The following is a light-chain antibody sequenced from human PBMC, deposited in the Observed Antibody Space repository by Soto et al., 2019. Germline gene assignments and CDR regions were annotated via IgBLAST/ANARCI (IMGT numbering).Light chain of an antibody. V-gene: IGKV3-20*01. CDR3: RQSATSPRT. J-gene: IGKJ1*01. CDR1: QTVGNNY. Sequence: EIVLTQSPGTLSLSPGERATLSCRASQTVGNNYLAWYQQKPGQAPRLLIYGASSRYTVIPHRFSGSGSGTDFTLTISRLEPEDFAVYYCRQSATSPRTFGQGTKVEIK. CDR2: GAS.